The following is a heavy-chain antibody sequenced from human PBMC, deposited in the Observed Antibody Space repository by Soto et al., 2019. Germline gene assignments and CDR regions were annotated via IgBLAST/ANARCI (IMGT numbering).Heavy chain of an antibody. D-gene: IGHD1-26*01. CDR1: GFTLNYYE. CDR3: ARVRAGAANGYYGMDF. J-gene: IGHJ6*02. CDR2: ISTGSSTI. Sequence: QPGGSLRISCTASGFTLNYYEMHWVRKATGKGLEWVSYISTGSSTIYYADSVKGRFTISRDNAKNSLFLEMNSLRPEDTAVYYCARVRAGAANGYYGMDFWGQGTTVTV. V-gene: IGHV3-48*03.